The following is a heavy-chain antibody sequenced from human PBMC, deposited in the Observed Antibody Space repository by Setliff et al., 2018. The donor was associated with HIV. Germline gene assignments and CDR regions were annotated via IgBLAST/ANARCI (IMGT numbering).Heavy chain of an antibody. D-gene: IGHD3-22*01. V-gene: IGHV4-34*01. CDR2: INHSGST. J-gene: IGHJ4*02. CDR1: GGSFSGYY. Sequence: SSETLSLTCAVHGGSFSGYYWSWIRQPPGKGLEWIGEINHSGSTNYNPSLKSRVTISVDTSKNQFSLTLSSVTAADTAVFYCARLTTTYYYDSSAYYHPVWGQGTLVTVSS. CDR3: ARLTTTYYYDSSAYYHPV.